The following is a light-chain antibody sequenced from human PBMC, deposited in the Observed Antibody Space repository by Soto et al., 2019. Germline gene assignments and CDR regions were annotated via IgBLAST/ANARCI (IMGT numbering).Light chain of an antibody. CDR3: QQYDRSPRT. CDR1: QSVSSSY. J-gene: IGKJ1*01. V-gene: IGKV3-20*01. CDR2: GSS. Sequence: EIVLTQSPGTLYLSPGERATLSCRASQSVSSSYLAWYQQKPGQAPRLLIYGSSNRATGIPDRLSGSGSGTDFTLIISRLEPEDFAVYYCQQYDRSPRTFGQGTKVEIK.